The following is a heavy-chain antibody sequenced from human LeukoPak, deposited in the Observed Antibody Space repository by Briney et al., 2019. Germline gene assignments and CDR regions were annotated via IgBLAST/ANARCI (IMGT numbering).Heavy chain of an antibody. CDR2: INSDGSST. D-gene: IGHD2-2*02. V-gene: IGHV3-74*01. Sequence: GGSLRLSCAASGFTFSSYRMYWVRQAPGKGLVWVSRINSDGSSTTYADSVKGRFTISRDNSKNTLYLQMNSLRADDTAVYYCAMKAVPRPRLYDAFDFWGQGTVVTVSS. J-gene: IGHJ3*01. CDR3: AMKAVPRPRLYDAFDF. CDR1: GFTFSSYR.